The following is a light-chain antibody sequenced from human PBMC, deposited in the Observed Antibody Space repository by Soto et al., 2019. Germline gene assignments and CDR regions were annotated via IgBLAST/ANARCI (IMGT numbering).Light chain of an antibody. Sequence: EIVLTQSPGTLSLSPGERATLSCRASQSVSSSFLAWYQQKPGQAPRLLIYGASSRATGIPDRFSGSGSGTDFPLTISRLEPEDGAVYYCQQYDSSPLTFGGGTKVEIK. CDR3: QQYDSSPLT. V-gene: IGKV3-20*01. CDR2: GAS. J-gene: IGKJ4*01. CDR1: QSVSSSF.